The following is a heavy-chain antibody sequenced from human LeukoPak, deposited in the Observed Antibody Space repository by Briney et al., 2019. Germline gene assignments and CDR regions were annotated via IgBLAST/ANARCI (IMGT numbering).Heavy chain of an antibody. CDR3: ARAQWRRPDY. Sequence: GGSLRLSCAASEFTFSGYWMSWFRQAPGKGLEWVATIKQDGSETDYVDSVKGRFTISRDNAKNSLYLQMNSLRIEDTAVYYCARAQWRRPDYWGQGTLVTVSS. CDR1: EFTFSGYW. D-gene: IGHD5-12*01. J-gene: IGHJ4*02. V-gene: IGHV3-7*02. CDR2: IKQDGSET.